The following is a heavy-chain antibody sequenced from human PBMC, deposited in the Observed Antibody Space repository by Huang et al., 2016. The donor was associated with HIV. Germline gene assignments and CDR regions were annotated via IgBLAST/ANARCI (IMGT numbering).Heavy chain of an antibody. CDR2: IIPSLGTE. Sequence: QVQLVQSGAEVKKPGSSVKVSCKASGGTFSSYAISWVRQAPGQGLEGMGGIIPSLGTENDAQKVQGRVTITADEYTSTAYMELSSLRSEDTAVYYCARSRGYAYYGMDVWGQGTTVTVSS. J-gene: IGHJ6*02. CDR3: ARSRGYAYYGMDV. CDR1: GGTFSSYA. V-gene: IGHV1-69*01. D-gene: IGHD3-10*01.